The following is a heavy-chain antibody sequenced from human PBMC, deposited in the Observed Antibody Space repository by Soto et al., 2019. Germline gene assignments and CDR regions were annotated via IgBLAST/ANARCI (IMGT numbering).Heavy chain of an antibody. CDR2: ITSDGTIT. CDR3: ERGAGGFDY. D-gene: IGHD6-13*01. V-gene: IGHV3-74*01. J-gene: IGHJ4*02. Sequence: EVPLVESGGGLVQPGGSLRLSCAASGFHFSTYWMHWVRQAPGKGLVWVSHITSDGTITTYADSVKGRFTISRDNAKNKRSLQMNSLRAEETAVYYCERGAGGFDYWGQGTLVTVSS. CDR1: GFHFSTYW.